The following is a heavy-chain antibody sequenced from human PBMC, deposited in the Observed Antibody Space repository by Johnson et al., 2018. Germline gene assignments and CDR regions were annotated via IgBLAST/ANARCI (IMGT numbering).Heavy chain of an antibody. CDR1: GGTFSSYA. V-gene: IGHV1-69*01. CDR2: IIPIFGTA. CDR3: AGLNWFGEWAPPNACDI. J-gene: IGHJ3*02. Sequence: QVQLVESGAEVKKPGSSVKVSCKASGGTFSSYAISWVRQAPGQGLEWMGGIIPIFGTANYAQKFQGRVTITADESTSTAYMELSSLRSGDTAVYYCAGLNWFGEWAPPNACDIWGQGTMVTVSS. D-gene: IGHD3-10*01.